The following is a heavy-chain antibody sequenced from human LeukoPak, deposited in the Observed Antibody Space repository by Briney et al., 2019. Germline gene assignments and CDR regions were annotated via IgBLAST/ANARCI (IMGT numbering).Heavy chain of an antibody. CDR3: AKNTLYYDSSGYYDY. V-gene: IGHV1-2*06. J-gene: IGHJ4*02. CDR2: INPNSGGT. D-gene: IGHD3-22*01. CDR1: GYTFTGYY. Sequence: ASVKVSCKASGYTFTGYYMHWVRQAPGQGLEWMGRINPNSGGTNYAQKFQGRVTMTRDKSISTAYMELSRLRSDDTAVYYCAKNTLYYDSSGYYDYWGQGTLVTVSS.